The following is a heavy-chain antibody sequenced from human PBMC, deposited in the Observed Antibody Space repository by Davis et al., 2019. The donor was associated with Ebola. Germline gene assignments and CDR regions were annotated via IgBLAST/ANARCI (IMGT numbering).Heavy chain of an antibody. D-gene: IGHD2-2*01. V-gene: IGHV5-51*01. Sequence: GESLKISCKGSGYSFTSYWIGWVRQMHGKGLEWMGIIYPGDSDTRYSPSFQGQVTISADKSISTAYLQWSSLKASDTAMYYCARRVGYCISTSCPNWFDPWGQGTLVTVSS. CDR3: ARRVGYCISTSCPNWFDP. CDR2: IYPGDSDT. J-gene: IGHJ5*02. CDR1: GYSFTSYW.